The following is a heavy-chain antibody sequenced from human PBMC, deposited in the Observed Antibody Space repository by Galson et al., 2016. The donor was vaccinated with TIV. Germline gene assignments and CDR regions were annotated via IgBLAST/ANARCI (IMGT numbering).Heavy chain of an antibody. CDR2: ISYDGGSK. Sequence: SLRLSCAASGFMFSRFGMHWVRQAPGKGLKWVTVISYDGGSKYYADSVKGRFTISRDNSKNTLYLQMNSLSAEDTGVYYCAKEVASGNYHPILGRFDFWGQGTLVTVSS. CDR3: AKEVASGNYHPILGRFDF. CDR1: GFMFSRFG. D-gene: IGHD1-26*01. J-gene: IGHJ4*02. V-gene: IGHV3-30*18.